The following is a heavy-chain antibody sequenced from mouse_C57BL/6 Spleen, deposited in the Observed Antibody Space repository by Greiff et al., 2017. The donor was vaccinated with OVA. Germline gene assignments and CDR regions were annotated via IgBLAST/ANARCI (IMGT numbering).Heavy chain of an antibody. V-gene: IGHV1-58*01. CDR1: GYTFTSYG. J-gene: IGHJ4*01. Sequence: EVQLQQPGAELVRPGSSVKMSCKTSGYTFTSYGINWVKQRPGQGLEWIGYIYLGSGYTEYNEKFKGKATLTSDTSSSTAYMQLSSLTSEDSAIYFCANSRAAQAEVYYAMDYWGQGTSVTVSS. CDR2: IYLGSGYT. CDR3: ANSRAAQAEVYYAMDY. D-gene: IGHD3-2*02.